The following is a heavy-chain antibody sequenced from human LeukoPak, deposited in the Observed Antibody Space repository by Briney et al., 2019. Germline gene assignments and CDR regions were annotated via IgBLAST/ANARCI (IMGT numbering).Heavy chain of an antibody. CDR2: IYPGDSDI. V-gene: IGHV5-51*01. Sequence: GESLKISCKGSGYTFTNYWIGWVRQMPGKGLEWMGIIYPGDSDIRHSPSFQGQVAISADKSISTAYLQWSSLKASDTAMYYCARQGITGWYAAYWGQGTLVTVSS. CDR3: ARQGITGWYAAY. J-gene: IGHJ4*02. D-gene: IGHD6-19*01. CDR1: GYTFTNYW.